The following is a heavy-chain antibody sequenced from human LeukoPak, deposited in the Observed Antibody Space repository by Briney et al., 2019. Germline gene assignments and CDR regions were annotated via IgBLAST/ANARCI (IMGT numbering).Heavy chain of an antibody. CDR3: ARDKVGGTGSFDY. CDR1: GASISSYY. D-gene: IGHD1-26*01. J-gene: IGHJ4*02. V-gene: IGHV4-59*01. Sequence: SETLSLTCSVSGASISSYYWSWLRQPPGKGLEWIGYIYYSGSTNYNPSLKSRVTISADTSRNQFPLRLSSVTAADTAVYCCARDKVGGTGSFDYWGRGTLVTVSS. CDR2: IYYSGST.